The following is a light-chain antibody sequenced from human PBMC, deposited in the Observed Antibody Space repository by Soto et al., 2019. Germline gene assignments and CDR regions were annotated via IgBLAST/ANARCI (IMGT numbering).Light chain of an antibody. CDR2: GAS. Sequence: EIVLTQSPGTLALSPGERATLSCRASQSVNNNYLTWYQQKRGQAPRLLIHGASSRATGIPDRYSGSGSGTDFTLTISRLEPEDFAVYYCQQYGSSPFTFGPGTRVGIK. CDR3: QQYGSSPFT. J-gene: IGKJ3*01. CDR1: QSVNNNY. V-gene: IGKV3-20*01.